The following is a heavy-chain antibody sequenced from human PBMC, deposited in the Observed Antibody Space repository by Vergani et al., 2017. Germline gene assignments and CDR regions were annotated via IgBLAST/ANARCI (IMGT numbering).Heavy chain of an antibody. D-gene: IGHD6-6*01. CDR1: GFTFSSYA. V-gene: IGHV3-30-3*01. CDR3: ARDRMSIAAPPPGYYFDY. CDR2: ISYDGSNK. Sequence: QVQLVESGGGVVQPGRSLRLSCAASGFTFSSYAMHWVRQAPGKGLEWVAVISYDGSNKYYADSVKGRFTISRDNPKNTLYLQMNSLRAEDTAVYYCARDRMSIAAPPPGYYFDYWGQGTLVTVSS. J-gene: IGHJ4*02.